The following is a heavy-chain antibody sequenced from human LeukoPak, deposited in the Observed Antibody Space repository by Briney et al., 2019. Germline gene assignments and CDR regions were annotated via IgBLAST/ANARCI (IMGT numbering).Heavy chain of an antibody. Sequence: ASVKVSCKASGYTFTSYGISWVRQAPGQGREGMGWISAYNGNLHYAQKLQGTVTMTTDPSTSPAYMQLRSLRSDDTAVYYCARVTYGSGSYYYYYYGMDVWGQGTTVTVSS. CDR3: ARVTYGSGSYYYYYYGMDV. CDR1: GYTFTSYG. CDR2: ISAYNGNL. D-gene: IGHD3-10*01. V-gene: IGHV1-18*01. J-gene: IGHJ6*02.